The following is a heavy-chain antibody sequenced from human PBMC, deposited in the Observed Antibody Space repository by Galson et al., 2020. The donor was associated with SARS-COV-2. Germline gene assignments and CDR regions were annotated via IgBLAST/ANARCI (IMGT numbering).Heavy chain of an antibody. CDR2: INTYNGDT. V-gene: IGHV1-18*01. Sequence: ASVKVSCKASGYTLTYHGISWVRQAPGQGLEWVGWINTYNGDTDYAQKVQGRVTLTTDTATSTVYMELRSLRSDDTAVYYCARKTYSGYDLGFYYYGMDVWGQGTPVIVSS. CDR1: GYTLTYHG. CDR3: ARKTYSGYDLGFYYYGMDV. J-gene: IGHJ6*02. D-gene: IGHD5-12*01.